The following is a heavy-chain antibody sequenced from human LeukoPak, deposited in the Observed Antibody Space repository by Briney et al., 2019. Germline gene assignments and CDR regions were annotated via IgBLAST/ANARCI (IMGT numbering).Heavy chain of an antibody. J-gene: IGHJ6*03. CDR2: ISGSGGST. CDR1: GFTFSSYD. D-gene: IGHD6-19*01. Sequence: QTGGSLRLSCAASGFTFSSYDMHWVRQATGKGLEWVSAISGSGGSTYYADSVKGRFTISRDNSKNTLYLQMNSLRAEDTAVYYCAKDGERVAVAGTYYYFYFMDVWGKGTTVTISS. CDR3: AKDGERVAVAGTYYYFYFMDV. V-gene: IGHV3-23*01.